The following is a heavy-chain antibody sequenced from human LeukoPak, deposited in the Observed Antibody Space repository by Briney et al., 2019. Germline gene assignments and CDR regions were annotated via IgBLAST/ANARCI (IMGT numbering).Heavy chain of an antibody. J-gene: IGHJ4*02. V-gene: IGHV3-7*03. CDR2: IKPDGSDK. CDR1: GFSFSGYW. Sequence: GGSLRLSCAASGFSFSGYWMSWVRQAPGKGLEWEANIKPDGSDKYYVDAVRGRFTISRDNAKNSLFLEMSSLRAEDTAVYYCAREPIQLWLQGYFDYWGQGTLVTVSS. D-gene: IGHD5-18*01. CDR3: AREPIQLWLQGYFDY.